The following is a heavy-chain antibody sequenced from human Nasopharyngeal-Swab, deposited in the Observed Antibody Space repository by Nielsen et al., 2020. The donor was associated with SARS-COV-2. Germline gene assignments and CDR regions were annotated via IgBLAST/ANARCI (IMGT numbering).Heavy chain of an antibody. J-gene: IGHJ6*02. CDR3: ARSGNDFWSGYNYYYYGMDV. V-gene: IGHV4-4*02. CDR2: IYHSGST. D-gene: IGHD3-3*01. Sequence: WIRQPPGKGLEWIGEIYHSGSTNYHPSLKSRVTISVDKSKNQFSLKLSSVTAADTAVYYCARSGNDFWSGYNYYYYGMDVWGQGTTVTVSS.